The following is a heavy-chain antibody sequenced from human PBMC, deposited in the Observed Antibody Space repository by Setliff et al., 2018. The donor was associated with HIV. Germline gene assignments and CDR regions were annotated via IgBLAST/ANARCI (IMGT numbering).Heavy chain of an antibody. J-gene: IGHJ4*02. Sequence: KPSETLSLTCAVYGGSFSGYYWSWIRQPPGKGLEWIGEINHSGSTNYNPSLKSRVTISVDTSKNQFSLKLSSVTAADTAVYYCAGRAVAAYFDYWGQGTLVTVSS. CDR3: AGRAVAAYFDY. CDR2: INHSGST. D-gene: IGHD6-19*01. V-gene: IGHV4-34*01. CDR1: GGSFSGYY.